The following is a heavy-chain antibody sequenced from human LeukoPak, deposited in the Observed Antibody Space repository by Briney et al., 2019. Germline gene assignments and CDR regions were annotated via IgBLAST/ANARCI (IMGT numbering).Heavy chain of an antibody. CDR3: ANGSGWYKDGDAFDI. D-gene: IGHD6-19*01. CDR1: GGSISSSSYY. Sequence: SENLSLTCTVSGGSISSSSYYWGWIRQPPGKGLEWIGYIYYSGSTNYNPSLKSRVTISVDTSKNQFSLKLSSVTAADTAVYYCANGSGWYKDGDAFDIWGQGTMVTVSS. V-gene: IGHV4-61*05. CDR2: IYYSGST. J-gene: IGHJ3*02.